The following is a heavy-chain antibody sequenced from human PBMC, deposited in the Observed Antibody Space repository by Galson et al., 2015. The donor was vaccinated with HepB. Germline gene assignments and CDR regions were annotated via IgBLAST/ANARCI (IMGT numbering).Heavy chain of an antibody. J-gene: IGHJ1*01. V-gene: IGHV3-7*01. CDR3: ARDNPYYYDSCALLF. CDR2: MRGDGSEI. Sequence: SLRLSCAASGFTFSNYWMAWVRQAPGKGLEWVAAMRGDGSEIYSADSVKGRFTISRDNAKSSLSLQMTNMRADDTALYYCARDNPYYYDSCALLFGGQGTLVTVSS. D-gene: IGHD3-22*01. CDR1: GFTFSNYW.